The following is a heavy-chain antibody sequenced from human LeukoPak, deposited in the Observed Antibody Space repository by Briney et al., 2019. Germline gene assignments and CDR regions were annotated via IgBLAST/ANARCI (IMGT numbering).Heavy chain of an antibody. V-gene: IGHV3-23*01. CDR1: GFTFSSYA. Sequence: QPGGSLRLSCAASGFTFSSYAMSWVRQAPGKGLEWVSAISGSGGSTYYADSVKGRSTISRDNSKNTLYLQMNSLRAEDTAVYYCAKGWPAANTPLPHYFDYWGQGTLVTVSS. D-gene: IGHD2-2*01. J-gene: IGHJ4*02. CDR3: AKGWPAANTPLPHYFDY. CDR2: ISGSGGST.